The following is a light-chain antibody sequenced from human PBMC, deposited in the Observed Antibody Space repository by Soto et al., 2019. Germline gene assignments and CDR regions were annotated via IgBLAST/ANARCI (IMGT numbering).Light chain of an antibody. CDR3: QQYNSYRT. CDR1: QSVSGY. J-gene: IGKJ1*01. CDR2: DAS. Sequence: EIVLTHSQATLSLSPWERAALSFRARQSVSGYLAWYQQRPGQTPRLLIYDASNRATGIPARFSGSGSGTEFTLTISSLQPDDFATYYCQQYNSYRTFGQGTKVDIK. V-gene: IGKV3-11*01.